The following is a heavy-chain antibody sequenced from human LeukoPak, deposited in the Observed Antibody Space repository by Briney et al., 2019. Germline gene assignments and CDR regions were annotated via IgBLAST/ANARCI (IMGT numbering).Heavy chain of an antibody. Sequence: SETLSLTCTGSGGSISSYYWSWIRQPAGKGLEWIGRIYTSGSTNYNPSLKSRVTMSVDTSKNQFSLRLSSVTAADTAVYYCAGSPHIAVAAGAFDIWGQGTMVTVSS. D-gene: IGHD6-19*01. CDR1: GGSISSYY. CDR3: AGSPHIAVAAGAFDI. V-gene: IGHV4-4*07. CDR2: IYTSGST. J-gene: IGHJ3*02.